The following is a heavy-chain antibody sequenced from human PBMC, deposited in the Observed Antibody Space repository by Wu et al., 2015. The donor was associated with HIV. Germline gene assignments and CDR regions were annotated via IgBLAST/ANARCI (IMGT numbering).Heavy chain of an antibody. CDR2: INPDTGDT. Sequence: VQLEQSGSQIQKSGASVTVSCKTSGYTFSDYYIHWVRQAPGQGLQWMGYINPDTGDTKYSHNFKGSVTMSRDTSLSTVYMVLTRPRLNDTAIYYCARDWRFRGVFDDLYMDFWGNGTTVVVSS. CDR3: ARDWRFRGVFDDLYMDF. V-gene: IGHV1-2*07. CDR1: GYTFSDYY. D-gene: IGHD3-9*01. J-gene: IGHJ6*03.